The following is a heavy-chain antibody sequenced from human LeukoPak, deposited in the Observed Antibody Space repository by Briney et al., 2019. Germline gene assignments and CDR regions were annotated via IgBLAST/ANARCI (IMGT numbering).Heavy chain of an antibody. D-gene: IGHD1-7*01. Sequence: KPSETLSLTCAVYGGSFSGYYWSWIRQPPGKGMEWIGEINHSGSTNYNPSLKSRVTISVDTSKNQFSLKLSSVTAADTAVYYCARGLPRRRWNYGGSYFDYWGQGTLVTVSS. V-gene: IGHV4-34*01. CDR3: ARGLPRRRWNYGGSYFDY. CDR2: INHSGST. J-gene: IGHJ4*02. CDR1: GGSFSGYY.